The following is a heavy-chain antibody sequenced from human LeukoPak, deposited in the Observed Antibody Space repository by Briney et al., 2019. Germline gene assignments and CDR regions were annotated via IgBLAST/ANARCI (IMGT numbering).Heavy chain of an antibody. CDR1: GYTLTDHY. J-gene: IGHJ4*02. CDR2: INPSSGDA. V-gene: IGHV1-2*06. Sequence: APVKVSCKASGYTLTDHYMHWGRHAPGQGLEWMGRINPSSGDANYAQRFQGSGFMTRGTSISTVYMELSSLRSDDTAVYSCARGAAVGQTRDYWGQGTLVTVSS. D-gene: IGHD6-13*01. CDR3: ARGAAVGQTRDY.